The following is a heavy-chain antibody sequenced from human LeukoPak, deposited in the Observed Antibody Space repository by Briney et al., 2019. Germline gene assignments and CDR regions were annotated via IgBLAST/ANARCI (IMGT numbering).Heavy chain of an antibody. CDR1: GYTFTSYG. CDR2: ISAYNGNT. D-gene: IGHD3-10*01. V-gene: IGHV1-18*01. CDR3: AKDSGTYYYGSGSFSDY. Sequence: ASVKVSCKASGYTFTSYGISWVRQAPGQGLKWMGWISAYNGNTNYAQKLQGRVTMTTDTSTSTAYMELRSLRSDDTAVYYCAKDSGTYYYGSGSFSDYWGQGTLVTVSS. J-gene: IGHJ4*02.